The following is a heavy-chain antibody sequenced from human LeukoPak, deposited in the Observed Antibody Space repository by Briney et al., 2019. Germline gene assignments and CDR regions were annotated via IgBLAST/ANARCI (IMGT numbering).Heavy chain of an antibody. CDR3: ARDRPEAVTTVTPYYYYYYMDV. D-gene: IGHD4-17*01. V-gene: IGHV4-59*01. CDR1: GGSISSYY. J-gene: IGHJ6*03. Sequence: PSETLSLTCTVSGGSISSYYWSWIRQPPGKGLEWIGYIYYSGSTNYNPSLKSRVTISVDTSKNQFSLKLSSVTAADTAVYYCARDRPEAVTTVTPYYYYYYMDVWGKGTTVTISS. CDR2: IYYSGST.